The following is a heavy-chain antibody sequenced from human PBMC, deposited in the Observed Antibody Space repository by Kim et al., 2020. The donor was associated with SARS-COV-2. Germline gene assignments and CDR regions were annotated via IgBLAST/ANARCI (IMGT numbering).Heavy chain of an antibody. J-gene: IGHJ6*02. D-gene: IGHD3-10*01. Sequence: GGSLRLSCAASGFTFSDYYMSWIRQAPGKGLEWVSYISSSSSYTNYADSVKGRFTISRDNAKNSLYLQMNSLRAEDTAVYYCATSMVRGVIPHYYGMDVWGQGTTVTVSS. V-gene: IGHV3-11*03. CDR1: GFTFSDYY. CDR2: ISSSSSYT. CDR3: ATSMVRGVIPHYYGMDV.